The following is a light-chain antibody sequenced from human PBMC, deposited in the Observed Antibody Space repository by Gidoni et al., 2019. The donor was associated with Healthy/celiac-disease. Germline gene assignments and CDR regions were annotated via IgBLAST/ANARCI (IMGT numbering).Light chain of an antibody. CDR1: QSVSSY. Sequence: EIGLTQSPATLPLAQGERATLSCRASQSVSSYLAWYQQKPGQAPRLLIYDASNRATGIPARFSGSGSGTDFTLTISSLEPEDFAVYYCQQRSNWLTWTFGQGTKVEIK. CDR3: QQRSNWLTWT. V-gene: IGKV3-11*01. CDR2: DAS. J-gene: IGKJ1*01.